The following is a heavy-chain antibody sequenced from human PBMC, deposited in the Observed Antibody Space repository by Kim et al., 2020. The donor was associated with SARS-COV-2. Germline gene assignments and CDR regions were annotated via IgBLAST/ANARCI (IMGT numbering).Heavy chain of an antibody. D-gene: IGHD6-13*01. J-gene: IGHJ6*02. CDR3: ARQGIAAANYGMDV. V-gene: IGHV5-51*01. Sequence: SPSFQGQVTISADKSISTAYLQWSSLKASDTAMYYCARQGIAAANYGMDVWGQGTTVTVSS.